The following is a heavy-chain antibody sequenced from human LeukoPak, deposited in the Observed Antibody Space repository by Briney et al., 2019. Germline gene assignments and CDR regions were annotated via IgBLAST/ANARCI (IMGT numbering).Heavy chain of an antibody. CDR2: IKAKSDSGTA. CDR3: TTGYYYISGNDY. CDR1: GFTFSSAW. V-gene: IGHV3-15*01. Sequence: PGRSLRLSCAASGFTFSSAWMSWVRQAPGKGLEWVGRIKAKSDSGTADYAAPVKGRFTISRDDSKNTLFLQMSSLRTDDTGVYYCTTGYYYISGNDYWGQGTLVTVSS. D-gene: IGHD3-10*01. J-gene: IGHJ4*02.